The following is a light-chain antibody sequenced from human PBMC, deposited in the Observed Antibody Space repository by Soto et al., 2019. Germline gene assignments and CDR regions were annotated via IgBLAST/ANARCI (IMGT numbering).Light chain of an antibody. CDR2: DVN. CDR3: CSHAGSYVV. V-gene: IGLV2-11*01. Sequence: QSALTQPRSVSGSPGQSVTISCTGTSSDVSGYNYVSWYQHHPGKAPKLMIYDVNKRPSGVPDRFSGSKSGNTASLTISGLQAEDEADYYCCSHAGSYVVFGGGTKVTVL. CDR1: SSDVSGYNY. J-gene: IGLJ2*01.